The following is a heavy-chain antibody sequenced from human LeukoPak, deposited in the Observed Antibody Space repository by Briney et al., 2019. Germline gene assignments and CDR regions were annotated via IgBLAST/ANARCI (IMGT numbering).Heavy chain of an antibody. CDR1: GFTFSNFW. Sequence: GGSLRLSCAASGFTFSNFWMSWVRQAPGKGLEWVANIKQDGFEKYYVDSVRGRFTISRDNAKNSLSLQMNSLRAEGTAVYYCARDGCTSTTCSTLGGFSSWGQGTLVTVSS. CDR2: IKQDGFEK. CDR3: ARDGCTSTTCSTLGGFSS. V-gene: IGHV3-7*01. D-gene: IGHD2-2*01. J-gene: IGHJ5*02.